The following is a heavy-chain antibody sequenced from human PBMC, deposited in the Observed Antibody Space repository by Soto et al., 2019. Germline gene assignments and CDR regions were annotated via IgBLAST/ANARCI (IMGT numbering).Heavy chain of an antibody. CDR1: GFTFSNYA. J-gene: IGHJ4*02. Sequence: PGGSLRLSCAASGFTFSNYAMSWVRQAPGKGLEWVSAIGGSGDWTYYADSVKGRFTISRDNAKNSLYLQMNSLRAEDTAVYYCAKARVRYCSSGSCNSPFDYWGQGIVVTVSS. D-gene: IGHD2-15*01. V-gene: IGHV3-23*01. CDR3: AKARVRYCSSGSCNSPFDY. CDR2: IGGSGDWT.